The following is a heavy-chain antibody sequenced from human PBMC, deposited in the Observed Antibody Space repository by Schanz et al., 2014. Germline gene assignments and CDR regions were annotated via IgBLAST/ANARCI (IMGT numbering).Heavy chain of an antibody. D-gene: IGHD3-22*01. CDR2: ISYHGSER. CDR1: GFSFSDYG. V-gene: IGHV3-30*18. CDR3: AKSYDTSGYSGFDY. Sequence: QAELVESGGGVVQPGGSLRLSCAASGFSFSDYGMHWVRQAPGRGLEWVAVISYHGSERYYADSVKGRFTISRDNSKNTLYLQMNSLRTEDTAVYFCAKSYDTSGYSGFDYWGQGTLVTVSS. J-gene: IGHJ4*02.